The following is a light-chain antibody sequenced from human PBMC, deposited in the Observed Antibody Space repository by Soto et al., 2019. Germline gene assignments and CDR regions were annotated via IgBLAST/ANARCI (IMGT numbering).Light chain of an antibody. Sequence: DIQLTQSPSFLSASVGDRVTITCRASQGISDFLAWYQQKPGKAPKLLIYGASTLQTGVPSRFSGIASGTEFTLTISNLQPADFATYYCQHFNVYPLTFGGGTKVEIK. CDR2: GAS. V-gene: IGKV1-9*01. J-gene: IGKJ4*01. CDR3: QHFNVYPLT. CDR1: QGISDF.